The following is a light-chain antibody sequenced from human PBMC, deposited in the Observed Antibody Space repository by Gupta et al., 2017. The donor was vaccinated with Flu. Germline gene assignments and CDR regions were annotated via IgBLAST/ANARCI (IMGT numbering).Light chain of an antibody. CDR1: QSVSSSY. CDR3: QQDGSSPPLT. CDR2: GAS. V-gene: IGKV3-20*01. Sequence: EIVLTQSPGTLSLSPGERATLTCRASQSVSSSYLAGYQQKPGQAPRLLIYGASSRATGIPDRFSGSGCGTDVTLTISRLEPEDFAVYYCQQDGSSPPLTFGGGTKVEIK. J-gene: IGKJ4*01.